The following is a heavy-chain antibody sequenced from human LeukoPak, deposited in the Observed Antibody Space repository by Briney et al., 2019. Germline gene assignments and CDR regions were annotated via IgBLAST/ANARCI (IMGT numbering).Heavy chain of an antibody. V-gene: IGHV3-21*01. D-gene: IGHD4-17*01. Sequence: GGSLRLSCAASGFTFSGYSMNWVRQAPGKGLEWVSSISTSSGYIYYADSVQGRFTISRDNAKNSLYLQMNSLRAEDTAMYYCARNRGDPSYFDYWGQGILVTVSS. CDR2: ISTSSGYI. CDR3: ARNRGDPSYFDY. CDR1: GFTFSGYS. J-gene: IGHJ4*02.